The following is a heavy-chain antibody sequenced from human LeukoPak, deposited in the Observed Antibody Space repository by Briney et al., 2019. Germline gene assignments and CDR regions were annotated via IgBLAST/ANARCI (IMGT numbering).Heavy chain of an antibody. CDR3: ARDDFISGVVVAANFDY. CDR2: INPNSGGT. Sequence: ASVKVSCKASGYTFTGYYMHWVRQAPGQGLEWKGWINPNSGGTNYAQKFQGRVTMTRDTSISTAYMELSRLRSDDTAVYYCARDDFISGVVVAANFDYWGQGTLVTVSS. J-gene: IGHJ4*02. D-gene: IGHD2-15*01. CDR1: GYTFTGYY. V-gene: IGHV1-2*02.